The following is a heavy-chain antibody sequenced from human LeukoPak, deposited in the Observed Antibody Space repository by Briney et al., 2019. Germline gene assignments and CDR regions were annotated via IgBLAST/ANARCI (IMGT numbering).Heavy chain of an antibody. CDR2: INTNTGNP. D-gene: IGHD5-18*01. Sequence: EASLKVSCKASGYTFTSYAMNWVRQAPGQGLEWMGWINTNTGNPTYAQGFTGRFVFSLDTSVSTAYLQISSLKAEDTAVYYCARARRGYSYGSEGPRSWFDPWGQGTLVTVSS. J-gene: IGHJ5*02. CDR3: ARARRGYSYGSEGPRSWFDP. CDR1: GYTFTSYA. V-gene: IGHV7-4-1*02.